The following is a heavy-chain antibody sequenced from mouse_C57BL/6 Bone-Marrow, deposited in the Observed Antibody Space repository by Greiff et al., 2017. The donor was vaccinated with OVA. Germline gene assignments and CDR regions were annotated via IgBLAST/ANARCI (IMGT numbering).Heavy chain of an antibody. CDR2: ISYSGST. CDR1: GYSITSDY. V-gene: IGHV3-8*01. CDR3: ARYRGLTFYYYAMDY. Sequence: EVMLVESGPGLAKPSQTLSLTCSVTGYSITSDYWNWIRKFPGNKLEYMGYISYSGSTYYNPSLKSRISITRDTSKNQYYLQLNSVTTEDTATYYCARYRGLTFYYYAMDYWGQGTSVTVSS. D-gene: IGHD3-1*01. J-gene: IGHJ4*01.